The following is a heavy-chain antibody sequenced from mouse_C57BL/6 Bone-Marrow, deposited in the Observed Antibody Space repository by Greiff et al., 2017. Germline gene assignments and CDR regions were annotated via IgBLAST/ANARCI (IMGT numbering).Heavy chain of an antibody. Sequence: QVQLQQSGAELVMPGASVMLSCKASGYTFTSYWMHWVKQRPGQGLEWIGEIDPSDSYTNYNQKFKGKSTLTVDKSSSTAYMRLSSLTSEDAAVYCCARSGNWDDVVYFDCWGQGTTLAVSS. CDR2: IDPSDSYT. CDR1: GYTFTSYW. CDR3: ARSGNWDDVVYFDC. V-gene: IGHV1-69*01. J-gene: IGHJ2*01. D-gene: IGHD4-1*01.